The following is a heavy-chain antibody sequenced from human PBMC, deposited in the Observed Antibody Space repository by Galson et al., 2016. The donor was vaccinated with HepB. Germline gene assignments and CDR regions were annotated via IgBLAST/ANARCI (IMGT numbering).Heavy chain of an antibody. CDR1: GFTFSNYW. Sequence: SLRLSCAASGFTFSNYWMSWVRQPPGKGLEWVGNIKRDGSEKYYVDSVKGRFTIARDNAKNSQYLQMNSLRAEDTAVYYCARDGSGWLFDSWGQGTLVTVSS. CDR2: IKRDGSEK. J-gene: IGHJ4*02. V-gene: IGHV3-7*01. D-gene: IGHD6-19*01. CDR3: ARDGSGWLFDS.